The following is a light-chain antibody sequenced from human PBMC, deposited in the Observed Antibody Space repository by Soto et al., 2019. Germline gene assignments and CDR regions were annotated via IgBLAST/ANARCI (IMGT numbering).Light chain of an antibody. J-gene: IGKJ5*01. Sequence: EIVMKQSPATLSVSPGERATLSCRASQSVSSDLAWYHQKPGQAPRLLIYAASSRATGFPDRFSGSGSGTDFTLTISSLQPEDFAVYYCQHYGSSPITFGQGTRLEIK. CDR2: AAS. CDR3: QHYGSSPIT. CDR1: QSVSSD. V-gene: IGKV3D-15*01.